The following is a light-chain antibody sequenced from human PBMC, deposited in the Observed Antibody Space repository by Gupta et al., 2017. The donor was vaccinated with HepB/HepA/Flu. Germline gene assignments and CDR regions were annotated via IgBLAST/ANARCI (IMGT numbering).Light chain of an antibody. V-gene: IGLV2-14*01. J-gene: IGLJ2*01. CDR1: SSDVGGYNY. CDR3: SSYTSSSTVV. Sequence: SALTQPASVSGSPGQSITISCTGTSSDVGGYNYVSLYQQHPGKAPKLMIYDVSNRPSGVSNRFSVSKSGNTASLTISGLQAEDEADYYCSSYTSSSTVVFGGGTKLTVL. CDR2: DVS.